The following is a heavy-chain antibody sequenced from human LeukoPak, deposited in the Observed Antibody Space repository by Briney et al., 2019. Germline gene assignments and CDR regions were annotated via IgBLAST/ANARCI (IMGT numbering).Heavy chain of an antibody. Sequence: TGGSLRLSCTASGFTFSSYSMNWVRQAPGKGLEWVSSISTSSSYIYYADSVKGRFTISRGNARNSLYLQMNTLRAEDTAVYSCARGADGVSSNSRGWFDPWGQGTLVTVSS. J-gene: IGHJ5*02. D-gene: IGHD2-15*01. CDR2: ISTSSSYI. CDR1: GFTFSSYS. CDR3: ARGADGVSSNSRGWFDP. V-gene: IGHV3-21*01.